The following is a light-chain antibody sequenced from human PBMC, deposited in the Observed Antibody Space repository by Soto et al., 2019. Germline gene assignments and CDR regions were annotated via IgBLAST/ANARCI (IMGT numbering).Light chain of an antibody. CDR2: DVS. V-gene: IGLV2-11*01. CDR1: SSDVGGYNY. J-gene: IGLJ2*01. CDR3: CSYAGSYTFDVV. Sequence: QSALTQPRSVSGSPGQSVTISCTGTSSDVGGYNYVSWYQQHPGKAPKLMIYDVSKRPSGVPDRFSGSKSGNTASLTISGLQAEDEADYYCCSYAGSYTFDVVFGGGTKLTVL.